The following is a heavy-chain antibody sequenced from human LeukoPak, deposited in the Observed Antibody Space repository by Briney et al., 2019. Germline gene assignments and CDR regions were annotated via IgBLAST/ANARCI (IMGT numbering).Heavy chain of an antibody. CDR1: GFTFSSYG. J-gene: IGHJ5*02. D-gene: IGHD6-13*01. CDR3: AKDRQQLSYTFDP. CDR2: ISYDGSNK. V-gene: IGHV3-30*18. Sequence: GRSLRFSCAASGFTFSSYGMHWVRQAPGKGLEWVAVISYDGSNKYYADSVKGRFTISRDNSKNTLYLQMNSLRAEDTAVYYCAKDRQQLSYTFDPWGQGTLVTVSS.